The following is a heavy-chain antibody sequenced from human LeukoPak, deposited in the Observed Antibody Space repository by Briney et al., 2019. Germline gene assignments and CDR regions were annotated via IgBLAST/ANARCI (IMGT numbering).Heavy chain of an antibody. CDR1: GGSISSSSYY. Sequence: SETLSLTCTVSGGSISSSSYYWGWIRQPPGKGLEWIGSIYYSGSTYYNPSLKSRVTISVDTSKNQFSLKLSSVTAADTAVYYCAREGYCSGGSCYSHYYYYYGMDVWGQGTTVTVSS. CDR2: IYYSGST. V-gene: IGHV4-39*07. CDR3: AREGYCSGGSCYSHYYYYYGMDV. J-gene: IGHJ6*02. D-gene: IGHD2-15*01.